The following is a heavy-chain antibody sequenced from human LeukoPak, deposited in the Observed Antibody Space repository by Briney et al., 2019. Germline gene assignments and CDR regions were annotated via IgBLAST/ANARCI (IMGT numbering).Heavy chain of an antibody. V-gene: IGHV3-21*01. D-gene: IGHD1-26*01. CDR2: ISTSSIYI. J-gene: IGHJ3*02. Sequence: GGSLRLSCAASGFTFSTYSMNWVRQAPGKGLEWISFISTSSIYIYYADSVKGRFTISRDNAKNSLYLQMNSLRAEDTAVYYCASSQPAPGSYRAFDIWGQGTMVTVSS. CDR1: GFTFSTYS. CDR3: ASSQPAPGSYRAFDI.